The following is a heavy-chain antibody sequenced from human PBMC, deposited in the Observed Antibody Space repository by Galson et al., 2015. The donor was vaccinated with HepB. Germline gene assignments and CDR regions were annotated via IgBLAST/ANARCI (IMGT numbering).Heavy chain of an antibody. V-gene: IGHV3-7*03. Sequence: SLRLYCAASGFTFSSYWMSWVRQAPGKGLEWVANIKQDGSEKYYVDSVKGRFTISRDNAKNSLYLQMNSLRAEDTAVYYCARLWPPAWFGEAGYFDLWGRGTLVTVSS. CDR3: ARLWPPAWFGEAGYFDL. D-gene: IGHD3-10*01. CDR2: IKQDGSEK. J-gene: IGHJ2*01. CDR1: GFTFSSYW.